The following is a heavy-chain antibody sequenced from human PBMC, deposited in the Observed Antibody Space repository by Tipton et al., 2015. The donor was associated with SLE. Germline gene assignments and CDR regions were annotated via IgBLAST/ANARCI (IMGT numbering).Heavy chain of an antibody. Sequence: TLSLTCAVYGGSFSGYYWSWIRQPPGKGLEWIGEINHSGSTNYNPSLKSRVTISVDTSKNQFSLKLSPVTAADTAVYYCARRVVATYYFDYWGQGTLVTVSS. D-gene: IGHD5-12*01. CDR3: ARRVVATYYFDY. CDR2: INHSGST. V-gene: IGHV4-34*01. J-gene: IGHJ4*02. CDR1: GGSFSGYY.